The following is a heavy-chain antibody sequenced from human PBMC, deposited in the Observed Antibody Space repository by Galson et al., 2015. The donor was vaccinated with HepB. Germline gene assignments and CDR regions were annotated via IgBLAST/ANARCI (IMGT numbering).Heavy chain of an antibody. V-gene: IGHV3-30-3*01. CDR3: ARARPDRRSYGCYADC. J-gene: IGHJ4*02. Sequence: SLRLSCAASGFTFSSYAMHWVRQAPGKGLEWVAVISYDGSNKYYADSVKGRFTISRDNSKNTLYLQMNSLRAEDTAVYYCARARPDRRSYGCYADCCSRGTQVTASS. D-gene: IGHD1-14*01. CDR1: GFTFSSYA. CDR2: ISYDGSNK.